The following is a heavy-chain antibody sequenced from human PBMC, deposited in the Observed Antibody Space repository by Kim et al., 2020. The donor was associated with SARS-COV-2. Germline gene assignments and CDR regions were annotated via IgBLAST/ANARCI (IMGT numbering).Heavy chain of an antibody. V-gene: IGHV3-33*06. CDR3: AKQLFRIAVAGGVDY. J-gene: IGHJ4*02. Sequence: DSVKGRFTISRDNSKNTLYLQMNSLRAEDTAVYYCAKQLFRIAVAGGVDYWGQGTLVTVSS. D-gene: IGHD6-19*01.